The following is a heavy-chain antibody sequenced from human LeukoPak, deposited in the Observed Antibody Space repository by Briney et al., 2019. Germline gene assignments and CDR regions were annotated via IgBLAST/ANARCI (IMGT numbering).Heavy chain of an antibody. CDR1: GFTFSSYS. D-gene: IGHD3-22*01. J-gene: IGHJ4*02. V-gene: IGHV3-21*04. Sequence: GGSLRLSCAASGFTFSSYSMNWVRQAPGKGLEWVSSISSSSSYIYYADSVKGRFTISRDNAKNSLYLQMNSLRAEDMALYYCAKSPYYYDSSGSYYFDYWGQGTLVTVSS. CDR2: ISSSSSYI. CDR3: AKSPYYYDSSGSYYFDY.